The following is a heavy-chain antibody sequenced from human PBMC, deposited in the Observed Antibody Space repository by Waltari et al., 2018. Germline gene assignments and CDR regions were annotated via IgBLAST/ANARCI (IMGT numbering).Heavy chain of an antibody. D-gene: IGHD3-22*01. Sequence: QVQLQQWGAGLLKPSETLSLTCAVYGGSFSGYYWSWIRQPPGKGLEWIGEINHSGSTNYNPSLESRVTISVDTSKNQFSLKLSSVTAADTAVYYCARHGVVVTWFDPWGQGTLVTVSS. CDR3: ARHGVVVTWFDP. J-gene: IGHJ5*02. CDR2: INHSGST. V-gene: IGHV4-34*01. CDR1: GGSFSGYY.